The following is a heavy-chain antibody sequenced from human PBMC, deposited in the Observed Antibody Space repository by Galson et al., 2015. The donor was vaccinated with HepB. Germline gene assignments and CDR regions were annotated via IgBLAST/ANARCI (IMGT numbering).Heavy chain of an antibody. CDR3: ARVVAVGVNDAFDI. Sequence: ETLSLTCTVSGGSISSYYWSWIRQPPGKGLEWIGYIYYSGSTNYNPSLKSRVTISVDTSKNQFSLKLSSVTAADTAVYYCARVVAVGVNDAFDIWGQGTMVTVSS. V-gene: IGHV4-59*01. J-gene: IGHJ3*02. CDR1: GGSISSYY. CDR2: IYYSGST. D-gene: IGHD6-19*01.